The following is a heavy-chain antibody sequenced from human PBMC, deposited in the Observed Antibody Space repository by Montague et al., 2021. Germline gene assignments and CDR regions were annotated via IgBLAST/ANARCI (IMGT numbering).Heavy chain of an antibody. D-gene: IGHD5-24*01. CDR2: INHSGST. Sequence: SETLSLTCAVSGGSFSGYNWTWIRQPQGKGLELIWEINHSGSTNDNPSLKSRLTISVDTSTNQFSLNLSSVTAADTAVYYCARARAGWAAFDIWGQGTMVTVSS. CDR3: ARARAGWAAFDI. J-gene: IGHJ3*02. V-gene: IGHV4-34*01. CDR1: GGSFSGYN.